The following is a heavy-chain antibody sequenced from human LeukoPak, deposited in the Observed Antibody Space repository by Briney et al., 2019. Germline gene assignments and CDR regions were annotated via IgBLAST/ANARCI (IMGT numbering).Heavy chain of an antibody. V-gene: IGHV3-66*01. CDR1: GFTVSSNY. CDR2: IYSGGST. J-gene: IGHJ3*02. CDR3: ARDLRIAAAGSEGDAFDI. D-gene: IGHD6-13*01. Sequence: TGGSLRFSCAASGFTVSSNYMSWVRQAPGKGLEWVSVIYSGGSTYYADSVKGRFTISRDNSKNTLYLQMNSLRAEDTAVYYCARDLRIAAAGSEGDAFDIWGQGTMVTVSS.